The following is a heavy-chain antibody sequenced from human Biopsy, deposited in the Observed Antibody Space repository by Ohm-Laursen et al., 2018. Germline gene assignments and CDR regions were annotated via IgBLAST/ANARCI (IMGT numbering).Heavy chain of an antibody. CDR3: AADADGYYTEFDY. CDR1: GGPSSNYA. Sequence: SMKVSCKASGGPSSNYAFSWVRQAPGQGLEWVGRIVPVLGHLNYAQRFQGRVSITADKSTSYVFMELSRLTSGDTAVYYCAADADGYYTEFDYWGPGTLVTVSS. V-gene: IGHV1-69*04. J-gene: IGHJ4*02. D-gene: IGHD3-3*01. CDR2: IVPVLGHL.